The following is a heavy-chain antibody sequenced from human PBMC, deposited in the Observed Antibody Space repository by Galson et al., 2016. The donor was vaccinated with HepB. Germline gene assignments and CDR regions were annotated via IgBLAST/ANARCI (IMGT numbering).Heavy chain of an antibody. CDR1: GFKFDDYA. V-gene: IGHV3-9*01. Sequence: SLRLSCAASGFKFDDYAMHWVRQAPGKGLEWVAGITWNSVSKVYSDAVKGRFTISRDNDRNSLYLRVRSLRPEDTALYYCAKDINYDFWSGRHGMDVWGLGTTVTVSS. J-gene: IGHJ6*02. CDR3: AKDINYDFWSGRHGMDV. CDR2: ITWNSVSK. D-gene: IGHD3-3*01.